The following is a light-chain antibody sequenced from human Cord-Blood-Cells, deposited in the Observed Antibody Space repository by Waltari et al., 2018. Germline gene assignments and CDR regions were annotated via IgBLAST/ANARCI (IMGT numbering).Light chain of an antibody. Sequence: SVLPLPAIGYGSRGLSSTISGNGTSIDVGGFKKVTWYQQPPGKAPKLMIYEVSSRPSGVSKRFSGSKSGNTASLTISGLQAEDEADYYCSSYTSSSTVVFGGGTKLTV. J-gene: IGLJ2*01. CDR2: EVS. V-gene: IGLV2-14*01. CDR1: SIDVGGFKK. CDR3: SSYTSSSTVV.